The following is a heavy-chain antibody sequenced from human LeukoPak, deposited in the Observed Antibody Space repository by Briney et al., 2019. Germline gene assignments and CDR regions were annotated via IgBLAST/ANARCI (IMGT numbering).Heavy chain of an antibody. V-gene: IGHV4-39*01. CDR1: GGSISSSTYY. D-gene: IGHD2-21*02. J-gene: IGHJ3*01. CDR3: ARRGDLGRAFDV. CDR2: IYYTGST. Sequence: SETLSLTCTVSGGSISSSTYYWGWIRQPPGQGLEWIGSIYYTGSTYYNPSLKSRVTISVDTSKNQFSLKLSSVTAADTAVYYCARRGDLGRAFDVWGQGTMVTVSS.